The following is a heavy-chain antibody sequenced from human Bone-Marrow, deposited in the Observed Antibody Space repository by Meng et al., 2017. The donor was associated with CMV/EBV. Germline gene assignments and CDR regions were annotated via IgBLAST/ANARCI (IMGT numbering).Heavy chain of an antibody. CDR1: GGTFSSYT. CDR2: IIPILGIA. D-gene: IGHD6-25*01. Sequence: SVKVSCKASGGTFSSYTISWVRQAPGQGLEWMGRIIPILGIANYAQKFQGRVTITADKSTSTAYMELSSLRSEDTAVYYCAKNQRLSISAFDIWGQGTMVTVSS. J-gene: IGHJ3*02. CDR3: AKNQRLSISAFDI. V-gene: IGHV1-69*02.